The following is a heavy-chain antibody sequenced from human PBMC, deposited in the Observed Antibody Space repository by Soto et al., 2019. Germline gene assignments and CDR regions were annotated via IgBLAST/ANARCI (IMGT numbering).Heavy chain of an antibody. Sequence: SVKVSCKASGGTFSSYAISWVRQAPGQGLEWMGGIIPIFGTANYAQKFQGRVTITADESTSTAYMELSSLRSEDTAVYYCARALSHYYDSSGRQAFDIWGQGTMVTVSS. V-gene: IGHV1-69*13. D-gene: IGHD3-22*01. CDR1: GGTFSSYA. CDR2: IIPIFGTA. CDR3: ARALSHYYDSSGRQAFDI. J-gene: IGHJ3*02.